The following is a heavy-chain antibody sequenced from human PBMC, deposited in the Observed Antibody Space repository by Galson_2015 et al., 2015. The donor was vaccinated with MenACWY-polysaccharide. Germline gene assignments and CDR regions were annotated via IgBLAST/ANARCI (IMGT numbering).Heavy chain of an antibody. Sequence: SLRLSCAASGFTFTSYAMSWVRQAPGKGLEWVSAIRSSGTNTHYEDSVKGRFTISRDNSKNTLYLQMNSLRAEDTAVYYCAKDSTDFWSVAGRFDHWGQGTLVTVSS. CDR3: AKDSTDFWSVAGRFDH. CDR1: GFTFTSYA. D-gene: IGHD3-3*01. V-gene: IGHV3-23*01. J-gene: IGHJ5*02. CDR2: IRSSGTNT.